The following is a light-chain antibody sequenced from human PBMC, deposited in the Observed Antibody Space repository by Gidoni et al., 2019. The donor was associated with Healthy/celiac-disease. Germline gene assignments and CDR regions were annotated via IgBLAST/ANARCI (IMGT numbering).Light chain of an antibody. CDR1: QSVSSSY. V-gene: IGKV3-20*01. Sequence: EIVLTQPPGTLSLSPGERATLSCRASQSVSSSYLAWYQQKPGQAPRLLIYGASSRDTGVPYRFSGSGSGTDFTLTISRLEPEDFAVYYCQQYGSSPFTFGPGTKVDIK. CDR3: QQYGSSPFT. J-gene: IGKJ3*01. CDR2: GAS.